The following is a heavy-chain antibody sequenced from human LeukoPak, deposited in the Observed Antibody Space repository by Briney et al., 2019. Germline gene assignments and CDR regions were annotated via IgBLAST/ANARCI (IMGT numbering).Heavy chain of an antibody. CDR3: ARDSEWLRFLDY. D-gene: IGHD5-12*01. J-gene: IGHJ4*02. CDR1: GFTFSSYA. CDR2: ISYDGSNK. Sequence: PGGSLRLSCAASGFTFSSYAMHWVRQAPGKGLGWVAVISYDGSNKYYADSVKGRFTISRDNSKNTLYLQMNSLRAEDTAVYYCARDSEWLRFLDYWGQGTLVTVSS. V-gene: IGHV3-30-3*01.